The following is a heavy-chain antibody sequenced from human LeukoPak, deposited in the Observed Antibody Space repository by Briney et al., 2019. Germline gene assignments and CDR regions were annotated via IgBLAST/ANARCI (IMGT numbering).Heavy chain of an antibody. D-gene: IGHD3-10*01. CDR1: GFTFSSYA. CDR3: AGAYHYGSGGLDY. Sequence: PGGSLRLSCAASGFTFSSYAMHWVRQAPGKGLEWVAVISFDGSYKSYTDSVKGRFTISRDNSKNTLNLQMHSLRAEDTAVYYCAGAYHYGSGGLDYWGQGTLVTVSS. J-gene: IGHJ4*02. V-gene: IGHV3-30-3*01. CDR2: ISFDGSYK.